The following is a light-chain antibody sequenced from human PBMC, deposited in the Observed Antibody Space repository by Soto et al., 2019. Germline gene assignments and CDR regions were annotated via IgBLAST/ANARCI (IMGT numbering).Light chain of an antibody. CDR3: CSYAASNTFV. V-gene: IGLV2-11*01. Sequence: SVLTQPRSVSGSPGQSVTISCTGTSSDVGGYNYVSWHQQYSGKAPKVMIYDVSKRPSGVPDRFSGSKSGNTASLTISGLQAEDEADYYCCSYAASNTFVFGTGTKVTVL. CDR1: SSDVGGYNY. CDR2: DVS. J-gene: IGLJ1*01.